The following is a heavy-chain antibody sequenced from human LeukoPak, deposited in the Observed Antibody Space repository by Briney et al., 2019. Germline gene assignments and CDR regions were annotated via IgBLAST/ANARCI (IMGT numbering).Heavy chain of an antibody. Sequence: GGSLRLSCAASGFTFSSYAMSWVRQAPGKGLEWVSAISGSGGSTYYADSVKGRFTISRDNSENTLYLQMNSLRAEDTAVYYCAKGYGQRGIFDYWGQGTLVTVSS. V-gene: IGHV3-23*01. CDR1: GFTFSSYA. D-gene: IGHD3-16*01. J-gene: IGHJ4*02. CDR2: ISGSGGST. CDR3: AKGYGQRGIFDY.